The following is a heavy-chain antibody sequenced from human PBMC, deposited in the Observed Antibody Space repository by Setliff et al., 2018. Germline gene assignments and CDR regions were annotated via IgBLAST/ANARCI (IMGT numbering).Heavy chain of an antibody. CDR1: GGSISSGSDY. CDR3: ARVTGFSYMDV. CDR2: IYTDGST. Sequence: SETLSLTCSVSGGSISSGSDYWSWIRQSAGKGLECIGRIYTDGSTKYNPSLNSRVTLLIDTAKNQISLRLSSVTAADTAVYFCARVTGFSYMDVWGKGTTVTVSS. J-gene: IGHJ6*03. V-gene: IGHV4-61*02. D-gene: IGHD3-3*01.